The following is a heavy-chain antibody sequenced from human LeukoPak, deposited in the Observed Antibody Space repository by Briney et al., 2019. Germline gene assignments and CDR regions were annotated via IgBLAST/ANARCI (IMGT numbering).Heavy chain of an antibody. Sequence: GGSLRLSCAASGFTFSSYGMHWFRQAPGKGLEWVAFIRYDGSNKYYADSVKGRFTISRDNSKNTLYLQMNSLRAEDTAVYYCAKGNCSSTSCYRYYYYCYMDVWGKGTTVTVSS. CDR2: IRYDGSNK. J-gene: IGHJ6*03. D-gene: IGHD2-2*02. V-gene: IGHV3-30*02. CDR1: GFTFSSYG. CDR3: AKGNCSSTSCYRYYYYCYMDV.